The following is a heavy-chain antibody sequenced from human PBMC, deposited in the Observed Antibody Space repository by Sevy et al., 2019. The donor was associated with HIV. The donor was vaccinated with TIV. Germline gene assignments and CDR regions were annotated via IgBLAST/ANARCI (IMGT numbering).Heavy chain of an antibody. Sequence: SETLSLTCTVSGGSISSYYWSWIRQPPGKGLEWIGYIYYSGSTNYNPSLKSRVTISVDTSKNQFSLKLSSVTAADTAVYYCARAGQYSSSWYAGVAVAGTVGYFDYWGQGTLVTVSS. V-gene: IGHV4-59*01. CDR1: GGSISSYY. J-gene: IGHJ4*02. D-gene: IGHD6-13*01. CDR2: IYYSGST. CDR3: ARAGQYSSSWYAGVAVAGTVGYFDY.